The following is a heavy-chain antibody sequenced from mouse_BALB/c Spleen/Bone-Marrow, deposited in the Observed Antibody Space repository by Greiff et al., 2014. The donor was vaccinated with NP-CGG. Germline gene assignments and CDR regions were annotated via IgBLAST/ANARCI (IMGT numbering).Heavy chain of an antibody. Sequence: VQLQQPGSELVKPGASVKLSCAASGFNIKDTYMHWVKQRPEQGLEWIGRIDPANGDTKYDPKFQGKATITADTSSSTAYLQLSSLTSDDTAVYYFTMPSFYYDNSYWYFDVWGPGTPVTVSS. D-gene: IGHD1-1*01. CDR2: IDPANGDT. V-gene: IGHV14-3*02. J-gene: IGHJ1*01. CDR1: GFNIKDTY. CDR3: TMPSFYYDNSYWYFDV.